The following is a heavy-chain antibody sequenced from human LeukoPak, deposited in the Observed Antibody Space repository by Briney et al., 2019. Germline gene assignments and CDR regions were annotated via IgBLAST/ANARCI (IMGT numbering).Heavy chain of an antibody. CDR2: INHSGST. D-gene: IGHD3-10*01. J-gene: IGHJ5*02. Sequence: SETLSLTCAVYGGSFSGYYWSWIRQPPGKGLEWIGEINHSGSTNYNPSLKSRVTISVDTSKNQFSLKPSSVTAADTAVYYCARARERAYYYGSGSGNWFDPWGQGTLVTVSS. CDR3: ARARERAYYYGSGSGNWFDP. CDR1: GGSFSGYY. V-gene: IGHV4-34*01.